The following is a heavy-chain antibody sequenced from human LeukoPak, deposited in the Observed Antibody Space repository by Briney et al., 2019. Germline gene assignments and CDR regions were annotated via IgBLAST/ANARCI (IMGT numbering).Heavy chain of an antibody. Sequence: WASVKVSCKASGYTFTGYYTHWVRQAPGQGLEWMGWINPNSGGTNYAQKFQGRVTMTRDTSISTAYMELSRLRSDDTAVYYCAGQWLVRPSGDFDIWGQGTMVTVSS. CDR3: AGQWLVRPSGDFDI. CDR1: GYTFTGYY. CDR2: INPNSGGT. D-gene: IGHD6-19*01. J-gene: IGHJ3*02. V-gene: IGHV1-2*02.